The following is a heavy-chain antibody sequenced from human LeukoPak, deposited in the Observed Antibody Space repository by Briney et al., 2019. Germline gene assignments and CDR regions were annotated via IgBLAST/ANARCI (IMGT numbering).Heavy chain of an antibody. V-gene: IGHV4-30-2*01. CDR2: IYHDGTF. J-gene: IGHJ4*02. D-gene: IGHD6-13*01. CDR3: ARGSFGIPGAADH. CDR1: GFTFSSYA. Sequence: LRLSCAASGFTFSSYAMSWIRQPPGKALEWIGYIYHDGTFNYTPSLRSRVTISLDRTKNQFSLKLTSVTAADTAVYYCARGSFGIPGAADHWGRGTLVTVSS.